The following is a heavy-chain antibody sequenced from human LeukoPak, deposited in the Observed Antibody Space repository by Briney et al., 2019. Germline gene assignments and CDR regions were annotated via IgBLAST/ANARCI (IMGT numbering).Heavy chain of an antibody. CDR3: ARVGYSGYDYRGAFDI. Sequence: SETLSLTCSVSGGSISSSSYYWSWIRQPPGKGLEWIGCIYYSGSTNYNPSLKSRVTISVDTSKNQFSLKLSSMTAADTAVYYCARVGYSGYDYRGAFDIWGQGTMVTVSS. CDR2: IYYSGST. V-gene: IGHV4-61*01. D-gene: IGHD5-12*01. CDR1: GGSISSSSYY. J-gene: IGHJ3*02.